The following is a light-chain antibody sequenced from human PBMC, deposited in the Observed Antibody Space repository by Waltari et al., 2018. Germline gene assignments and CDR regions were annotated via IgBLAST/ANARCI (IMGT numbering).Light chain of an antibody. J-gene: IGLJ2*01. CDR2: EVT. CDR3: SSYAGSNIVV. V-gene: IGLV2-8*01. Sequence: QSALSQPPSASGSPGQSVTISCTGTSSDVGGYHYVSWYQQHPGKAPKFVIYEVTKRPSGVPDRFSGSNSGNTASLTVSGLQAEDEADYYCSSYAGSNIVVFGGGTKLTVL. CDR1: SSDVGGYHY.